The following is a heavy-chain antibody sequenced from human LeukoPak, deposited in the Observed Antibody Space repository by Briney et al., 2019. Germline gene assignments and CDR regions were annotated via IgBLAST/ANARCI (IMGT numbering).Heavy chain of an antibody. D-gene: IGHD1-7*01. V-gene: IGHV3-23*01. J-gene: IGHJ4*02. CDR2: ISGGGGST. CDR3: AKEYNWNYEY. Sequence: GGSLRLSCAASGFTFRNYVMSWVRQAPGKGLEWVSTISGGGGSTYYADSVKGRFTISRDNSKNTLYLRMNSLRAEDTAVFCCAKEYNWNYEYWGQGTLVTVSS. CDR1: GFTFRNYV.